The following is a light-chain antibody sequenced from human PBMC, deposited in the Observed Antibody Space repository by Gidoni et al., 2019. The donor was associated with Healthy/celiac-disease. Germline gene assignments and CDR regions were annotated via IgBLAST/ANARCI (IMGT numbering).Light chain of an antibody. V-gene: IGKV1-39*01. CDR2: AAS. CDR1: QSISSY. CDR3: QQSYSTPRT. Sequence: DIQITQSPSSLSASVGDRVTITCRASQSISSYLNWYQQKPGKAPKLLIYAASSLQSGVPSRFSGSGSGTDFTLTISSLQPEDFATYYCQQSYSTPRTCGPGTKVDIK. J-gene: IGKJ3*01.